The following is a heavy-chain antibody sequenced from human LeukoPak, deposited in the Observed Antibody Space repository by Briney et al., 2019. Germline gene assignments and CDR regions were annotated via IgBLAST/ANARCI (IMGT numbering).Heavy chain of an antibody. CDR2: IYTSGST. CDR1: GGSISSGSYY. Sequence: SETLSLTCTVSGGSISSGSYYWSWIRQPAGKGLEWIGRIYTSGSTNYNPSLKSRVTISVDTSKNQFSLKLSSVTAADTAVYYCARHLGGYCSGGSCHKGNFDYWGQGTLVTVSS. J-gene: IGHJ4*02. V-gene: IGHV4-61*02. CDR3: ARHLGGYCSGGSCHKGNFDY. D-gene: IGHD2-15*01.